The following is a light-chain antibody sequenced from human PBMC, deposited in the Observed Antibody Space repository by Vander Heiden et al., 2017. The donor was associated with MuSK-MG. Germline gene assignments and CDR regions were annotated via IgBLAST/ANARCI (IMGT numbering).Light chain of an antibody. CDR1: QSISSY. V-gene: IGKV1-39*01. Sequence: DIQMTQSPSSLSASVGDRVTITCRASQSISSYLNWYQQKPGKAPKLLVYAASSLQSGVPSRISGSGSGTDFTLTISSLQPEDFATYYCQQSYSTTITFGQGTQLEIK. J-gene: IGKJ5*01. CDR3: QQSYSTTIT. CDR2: AAS.